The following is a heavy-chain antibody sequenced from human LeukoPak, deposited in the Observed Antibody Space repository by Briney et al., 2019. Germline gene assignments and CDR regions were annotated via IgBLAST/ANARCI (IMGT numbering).Heavy chain of an antibody. V-gene: IGHV4-39*01. CDR2: IYYSGST. J-gene: IGHJ5*02. Sequence: PSETLSLTCTVSGGSISSSSYYWGWIRQPPGKGLEWIGSIYYSGSTYYNPSLKSRVTISVDTSKNQFSLKLSSVTAADTAVYYCARGPGFRSWFDPWGQGTLVTVSS. CDR3: ARGPGFRSWFDP. CDR1: GGSISSSSYY.